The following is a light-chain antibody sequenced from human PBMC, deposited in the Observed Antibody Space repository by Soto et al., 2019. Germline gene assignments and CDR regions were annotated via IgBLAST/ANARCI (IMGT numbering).Light chain of an antibody. CDR1: SSDVGGYNY. J-gene: IGLJ1*01. CDR3: NSYTSKSTGV. V-gene: IGLV2-14*01. Sequence: QSALTQPASVSGSPGQSITISCTGTSSDVGGYNYVSWYQQHPGKAPKLIIYEVSNRPSGVSNRFSGSQSGNTASLTISGLQAEAAADYYCNSYTSKSTGVFGTGTKLTVL. CDR2: EVS.